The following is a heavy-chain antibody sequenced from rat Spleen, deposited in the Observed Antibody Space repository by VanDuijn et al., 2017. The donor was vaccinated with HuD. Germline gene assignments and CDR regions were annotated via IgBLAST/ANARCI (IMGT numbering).Heavy chain of an antibody. V-gene: IGHV5-27*01. CDR3: TSHYDGTYPFTY. CDR1: GFTFSDYA. CDR2: ISTGGGST. D-gene: IGHD1-12*02. J-gene: IGHJ3*01. Sequence: EVQLVESGGGLVQPGRSLKLSCAASGFTFSDYAMAWVRQAPTKGLEWVAYISTGGGSTYYRDSVKGRFTVSRDNAKSTLYLQMDSLRSEDTATYYCTSHYDGTYPFTYWGQGTLVTVSS.